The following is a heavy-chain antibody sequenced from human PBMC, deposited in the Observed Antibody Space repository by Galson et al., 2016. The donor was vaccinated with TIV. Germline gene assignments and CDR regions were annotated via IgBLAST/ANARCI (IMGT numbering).Heavy chain of an antibody. D-gene: IGHD3-22*01. CDR3: ARDRYYDARGYYYYYYGMDV. V-gene: IGHV3-53*01. CDR1: GSIVDDNY. J-gene: IGHJ6*02. Sequence: SLRLSCAASGSIVDDNYMTWIRQAPGKGLEWVSVIYGDGRTYYTDSVRGRFTISRDSSKNTLYLQINSLRAEDTAVYYCARDRYYDARGYYYYYYGMDVWGQGTTVTVSS. CDR2: IYGDGRT.